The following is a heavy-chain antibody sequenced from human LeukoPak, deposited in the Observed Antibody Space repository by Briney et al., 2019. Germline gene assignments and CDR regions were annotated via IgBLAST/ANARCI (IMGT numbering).Heavy chain of an antibody. J-gene: IGHJ6*03. D-gene: IGHD3-10*01. CDR2: IRYDGSNK. CDR3: ARDWSTMVRGVIIRSYYYMDV. Sequence: GGSLRLSCAASGFTFSSYGMHWVRQAPGKGLEWVAFIRYDGSNKYYADSVKGRFTISRDNSKNTLYLQMNSLRAEDTAVYYCARDWSTMVRGVIIRSYYYMDVWGKGTTVTVSS. CDR1: GFTFSSYG. V-gene: IGHV3-30*02.